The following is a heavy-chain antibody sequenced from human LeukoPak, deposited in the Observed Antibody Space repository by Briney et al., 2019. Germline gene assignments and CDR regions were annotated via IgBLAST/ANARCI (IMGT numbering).Heavy chain of an antibody. J-gene: IGHJ6*03. CDR2: ISRSGCTK. CDR3: ARVLRYCSGGNCYSGGLGYMDV. V-gene: IGHV3-11*01. Sequence: GGSLRLSCAASGFTFSDYNMRWIRQAPGKGLEWVSSISRSGCTKYYADSVKGRFTISRDNAKNSLFLQMNSLRAEDTAVYYCARVLRYCSGGNCYSGGLGYMDVWGKGTTVTVSS. CDR1: GFTFSDYN. D-gene: IGHD2-15*01.